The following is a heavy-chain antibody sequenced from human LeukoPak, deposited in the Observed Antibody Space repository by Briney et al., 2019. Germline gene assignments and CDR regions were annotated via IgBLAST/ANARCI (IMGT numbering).Heavy chain of an antibody. CDR3: ARSEVVRGSDNWFDP. D-gene: IGHD3-10*01. V-gene: IGHV1-2*02. J-gene: IGHJ5*02. Sequence: ASVNVSCKASGYTFTGYYMHGVRQAPGQGLEWMGWINPNSGGTNYAQRFQGRVTMTRDTSISTTYMELSRLRSDDTAVYYCARSEVVRGSDNWFDPWGQGTLVTVSS. CDR2: INPNSGGT. CDR1: GYTFTGYY.